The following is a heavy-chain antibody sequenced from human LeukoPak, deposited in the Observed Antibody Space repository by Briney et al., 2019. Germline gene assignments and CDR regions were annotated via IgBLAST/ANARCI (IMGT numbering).Heavy chain of an antibody. CDR3: ARDLIGDYDILTGYLT. CDR2: TYYRSKWYN. CDR1: GDSVSGNSAA. V-gene: IGHV6-1*01. J-gene: IGHJ5*02. Sequence: RSQTLSLTCAISGDSVSGNSAAWNWIRQSPSRGLEWLGRTYYRSKWYNDYAVSVKSRITINPDTSKNQFSLQLNSVTPEDTAVYYCARDLIGDYDILTGYLTWGQGTLVTVSS. D-gene: IGHD3-9*01.